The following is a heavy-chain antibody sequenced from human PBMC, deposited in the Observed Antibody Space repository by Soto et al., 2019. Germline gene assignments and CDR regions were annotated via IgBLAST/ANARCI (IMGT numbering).Heavy chain of an antibody. J-gene: IGHJ4*02. Sequence: GGSLRLSCAASGFPFSGYSMNWLRQVPGKGLQWVSSINKHSDYINYADSVNGRFTISRDNAKNSLYLQMNSLRVEDTGVYYCARGVWADGSSDFDFWGPETLLTASS. D-gene: IGHD2-8*01. V-gene: IGHV3-21*01. CDR2: INKHSDYI. CDR3: ARGVWADGSSDFDF. CDR1: GFPFSGYS.